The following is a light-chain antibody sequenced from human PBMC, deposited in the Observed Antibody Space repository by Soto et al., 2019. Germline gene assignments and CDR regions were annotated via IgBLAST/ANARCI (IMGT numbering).Light chain of an antibody. CDR3: QQRSNWPPVT. CDR2: DAS. Sequence: EIVLTQSPATLSLSPGERATLSCRASQSVSSYLDWYQQKPGQAPRLLIYDASNRATGIPARFSGSGSGTDFTLTISSREPEDFAVYYCQQRSNWPPVTFGGGTKVEIK. J-gene: IGKJ4*01. V-gene: IGKV3-11*01. CDR1: QSVSSY.